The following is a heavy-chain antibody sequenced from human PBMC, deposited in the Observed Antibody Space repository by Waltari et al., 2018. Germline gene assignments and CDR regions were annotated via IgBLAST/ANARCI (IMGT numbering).Heavy chain of an antibody. J-gene: IGHJ4*02. CDR3: ARDRGRGIYLDS. D-gene: IGHD2-15*01. Sequence: QLQLQQSGPGLVKPSESLSPTCTVSGDPMSSSYWWSWVRQSPGKGLEWIGQINRSGRTNYHPAFETRVIVSIDTSNNQFSLKFPSATAADTAVYYCARDRGRGIYLDSWGQGTLVTVSP. CDR1: GDPMSSSYW. CDR2: INRSGRT. V-gene: IGHV4-4*02.